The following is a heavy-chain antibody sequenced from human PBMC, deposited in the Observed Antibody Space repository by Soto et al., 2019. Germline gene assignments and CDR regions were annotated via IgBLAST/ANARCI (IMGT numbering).Heavy chain of an antibody. J-gene: IGHJ6*02. D-gene: IGHD3-10*01. CDR2: IIPILGIA. Sequence: QVQLVQSGAEVKKPGSSVKVSCKASGGTFSSDTIRWVRQAPGQGLEWMGRIIPILGIANYAQKFQGRVTITADKSTSTGYMELSSLRSEDTAVYYCARFRGSYGMDVWGQGTTVTVSS. CDR3: ARFRGSYGMDV. V-gene: IGHV1-69*02. CDR1: GGTFSSDT.